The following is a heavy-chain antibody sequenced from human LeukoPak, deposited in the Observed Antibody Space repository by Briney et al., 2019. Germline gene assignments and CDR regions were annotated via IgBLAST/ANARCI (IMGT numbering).Heavy chain of an antibody. D-gene: IGHD2-21*02. Sequence: PSETLSLTCTVSGGPINTSSYYWGWVRQPPGKGLEWIGSVYYSGTTSYNPSLKSRVTISVDTSKNQFSLKLSSVTAADTAVYYCAREGHVVTAYMFDYWGQGTLVTISS. CDR1: GGPINTSSYY. CDR2: VYYSGTT. V-gene: IGHV4-39*07. J-gene: IGHJ4*02. CDR3: AREGHVVTAYMFDY.